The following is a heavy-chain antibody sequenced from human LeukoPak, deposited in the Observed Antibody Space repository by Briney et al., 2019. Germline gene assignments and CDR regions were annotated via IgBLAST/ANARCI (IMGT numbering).Heavy chain of an antibody. CDR1: GFTFSGYV. Sequence: TGGSLRLSCAASGFTFSGYVMSWVRQAPGKGLEWVSAISGSGGTTYYADSVKGRFTISRDNSKNTLYLQMNSLRAEDTAVYYCAKDRPGYCTNGVCFNFDYWGQGTLVTVSS. V-gene: IGHV3-23*01. CDR3: AKDRPGYCTNGVCFNFDY. CDR2: ISGSGGTT. D-gene: IGHD2-8*01. J-gene: IGHJ4*02.